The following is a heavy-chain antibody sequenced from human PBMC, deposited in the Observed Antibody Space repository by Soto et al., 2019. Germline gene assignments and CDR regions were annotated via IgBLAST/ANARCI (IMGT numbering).Heavy chain of an antibody. V-gene: IGHV3-23*01. Sequence: PAWCVRIACPPFGCYFDAYAMSGVRKAPGTGLEWVSAVTATAESAYYTDSVRGRFIITRDNSDNMLYLQMSSLRVEDTAIYFCARGRYYDSPQDLWGRGTQVTVSS. J-gene: IGHJ5*02. CDR1: GCYFDAYA. CDR3: ARGRYYDSPQDL. CDR2: VTATAESA. D-gene: IGHD3-10*01.